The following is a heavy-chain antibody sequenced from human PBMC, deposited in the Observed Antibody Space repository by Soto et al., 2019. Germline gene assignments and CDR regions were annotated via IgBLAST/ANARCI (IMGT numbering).Heavy chain of an antibody. Sequence: TLSLTCTVSGGSISSYYWSWIRQPPGKGLEWIGYIYYSGSTNYNPSLKSRVTISVDTSKSQFSLKLSSVTAADTAVYYCARLYCSGGSCYFDYWGQGTLVTVSS. CDR2: IYYSGST. CDR1: GGSISSYY. CDR3: ARLYCSGGSCYFDY. V-gene: IGHV4-59*01. D-gene: IGHD2-15*01. J-gene: IGHJ4*02.